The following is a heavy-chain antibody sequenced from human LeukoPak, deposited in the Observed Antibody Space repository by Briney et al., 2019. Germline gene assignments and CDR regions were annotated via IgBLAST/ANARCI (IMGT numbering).Heavy chain of an antibody. CDR1: GFTFSNYN. V-gene: IGHV3-21*01. CDR3: ARDACSTTNCYLAY. Sequence: GGSLRLSCAASGFTFSNYNMNWIRLAPGKGLEWVSSISSSSSYIYYADSVKGRFTISSDNAKNSLYLQMNSLRAEDTAVYYCARDACSTTNCYLAYWGQGALVTVSS. J-gene: IGHJ4*02. D-gene: IGHD2-2*01. CDR2: ISSSSSYI.